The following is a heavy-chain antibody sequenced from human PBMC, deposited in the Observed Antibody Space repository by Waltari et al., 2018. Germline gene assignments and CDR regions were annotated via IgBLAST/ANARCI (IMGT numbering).Heavy chain of an antibody. CDR3: ARVGWGAYYFDY. CDR1: GFTFSSSW. D-gene: IGHD1-26*01. J-gene: IGHJ4*02. CDR2: IKQDGSEK. V-gene: IGHV3-7*01. Sequence: EVQLVESGGGLVQPGGSLRLSCAASGFTFSSSWMSWVRQAPGKGLEWVANIKQDGSEKYYVDSVKGRFTISRDNAKNSLYLQMNSLRAEDTAVYYCARVGWGAYYFDYWGQGTLVTVSS.